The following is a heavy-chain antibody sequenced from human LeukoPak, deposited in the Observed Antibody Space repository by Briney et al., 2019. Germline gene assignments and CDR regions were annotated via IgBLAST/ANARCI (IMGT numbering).Heavy chain of an antibody. J-gene: IGHJ5*02. CDR3: ARSADRRITIFGVVIEDNWFDP. CDR2: IYPDDSVS. Sequence: GESLKISCKGSGYNFTSYWIGWVRQMPGKGLEWMGIIYPDDSVSKYSPSFQGQVTISADKSISTAYLQWSSLKASDTAMYYCARSADRRITIFGVVIEDNWFDPWGQGTLVTVSS. V-gene: IGHV5-51*01. CDR1: GYNFTSYW. D-gene: IGHD3-3*01.